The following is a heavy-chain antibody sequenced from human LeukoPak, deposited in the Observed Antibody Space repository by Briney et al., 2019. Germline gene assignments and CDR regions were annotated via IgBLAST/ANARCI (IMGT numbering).Heavy chain of an antibody. V-gene: IGHV3-48*03. CDR3: ARLFGITMVRGDNFDY. CDR2: ISSSGSTI. D-gene: IGHD3-10*01. Sequence: GGSLRLSCAASGFTFSSYAMSWVRQAPGKGLEWVSYISSSGSTIYYADSVKGRFTISRDNAKNSLYLQMNSLRAEDTAVYYCARLFGITMVRGDNFDYWGQGTLVTVSS. J-gene: IGHJ4*02. CDR1: GFTFSSYA.